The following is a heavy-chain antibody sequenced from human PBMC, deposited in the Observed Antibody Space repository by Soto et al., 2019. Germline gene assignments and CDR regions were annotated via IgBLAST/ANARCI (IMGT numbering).Heavy chain of an antibody. CDR1: GFTFSDYA. D-gene: IGHD6-19*01. Sequence: VQLVESGGGVVQPGRSLRLSCAASGFTFSDYAMHWFSQAPGKGLEWVAVVSHDGSNTHYADSVKGRFTISRDSSKNTVSLEMTSLRAEDTAVYYFAKGGRQWLVTSDFNYWGQGALVTVSS. CDR2: VSHDGSNT. CDR3: AKGGRQWLVTSDFNY. V-gene: IGHV3-30*18. J-gene: IGHJ4*02.